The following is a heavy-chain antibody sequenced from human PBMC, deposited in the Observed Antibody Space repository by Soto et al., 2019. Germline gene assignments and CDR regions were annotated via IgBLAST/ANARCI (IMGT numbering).Heavy chain of an antibody. CDR1: GYTFTSYA. CDR3: AREWRGYCSSTSCYSVADAFDI. V-gene: IGHV1-3*01. Sequence: ASVKVSCKASGYTFTSYAMHWVRQAPGQRLEWMGWINAGNGNTKYSQKFQGRVTITRDTSASTAYMELSSLRSEDTAVYYCAREWRGYCSSTSCYSVADAFDIWGPGTMVTVSS. D-gene: IGHD2-2*01. CDR2: INAGNGNT. J-gene: IGHJ3*02.